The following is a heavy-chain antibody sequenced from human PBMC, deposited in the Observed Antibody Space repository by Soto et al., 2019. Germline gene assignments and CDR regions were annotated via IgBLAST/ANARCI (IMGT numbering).Heavy chain of an antibody. CDR3: ARRKARSGHHYFDY. J-gene: IGHJ4*02. Sequence: ASVKVSFKTSGFAFSTYGISWVRQASGQGLEWMGWMNPNTGNTGYAQNFQGRVTMTRNTSISTAYMELSSLRSEDTAVYFCARRKARSGHHYFDYLRQGTLVIVSS. V-gene: IGHV1-8*01. CDR1: GFAFSTYG. CDR2: MNPNTGNT.